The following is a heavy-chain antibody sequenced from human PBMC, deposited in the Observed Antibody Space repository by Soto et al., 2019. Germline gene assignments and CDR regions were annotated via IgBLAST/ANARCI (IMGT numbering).Heavy chain of an antibody. V-gene: IGHV3-21*01. D-gene: IGHD3-3*01. CDR2: ISSSSSYI. Sequence: GGSLRLSCAASGFTFSSYSMNWVRQAPGKGLEWVSSISSSSSYIYYADSVKGRFTISRDNAKNSLYLQMNSLRAEDTAVYYCARDGPNYDFWSGYYPADAFDIWGQGTMVTVSS. CDR3: ARDGPNYDFWSGYYPADAFDI. J-gene: IGHJ3*02. CDR1: GFTFSSYS.